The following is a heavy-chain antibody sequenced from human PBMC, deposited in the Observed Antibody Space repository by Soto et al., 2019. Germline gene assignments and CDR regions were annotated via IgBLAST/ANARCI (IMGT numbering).Heavy chain of an antibody. D-gene: IGHD3-10*01. Sequence: PSETLSLTCTVSGGSISSSSYYWGWIRQPPGKGLEWIGSIYYSGSTYYTPSLKSRVTISVDTSKNQFSLKLSSVTAAATAVYYCAGQVLWFGESSDYWGQGTLVTVSS. J-gene: IGHJ4*02. CDR1: GGSISSSSYY. CDR3: AGQVLWFGESSDY. V-gene: IGHV4-39*01. CDR2: IYYSGST.